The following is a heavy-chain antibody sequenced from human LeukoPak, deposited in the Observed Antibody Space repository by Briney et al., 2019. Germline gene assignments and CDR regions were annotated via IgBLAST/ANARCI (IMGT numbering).Heavy chain of an antibody. V-gene: IGHV1-2*02. Sequence: ASVKVSCKASGYTFTGYYMHWVRQAPGQGLEWMGWINPNSGGTKYAQKFQGRVTMTRDTSISTAYMELSRLRSDDTAVYYCARDLTGYYDFWSGYYEYYFDYWGQGTLVTVSS. CDR1: GYTFTGYY. CDR3: ARDLTGYYDFWSGYYEYYFDY. CDR2: INPNSGGT. J-gene: IGHJ4*02. D-gene: IGHD3-3*01.